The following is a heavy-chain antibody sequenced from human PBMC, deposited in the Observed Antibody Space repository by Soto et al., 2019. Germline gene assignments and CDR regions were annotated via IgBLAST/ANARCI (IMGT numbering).Heavy chain of an antibody. CDR2: IFPLTDIP. J-gene: IGHJ4*02. Sequence: QVQLVQSGTEVKKPGSSVKVSCKASGGTFRNYPITWVRQAPGQGLEWMGSIFPLTDIPDYAQNFQSRLTISADKATSTGYMELSSLTSDDTAMYFCARGPLVVLNYFESWGQGTLVTVSS. CDR3: ARGPLVVLNYFES. V-gene: IGHV1-69*02. CDR1: GGTFRNYP.